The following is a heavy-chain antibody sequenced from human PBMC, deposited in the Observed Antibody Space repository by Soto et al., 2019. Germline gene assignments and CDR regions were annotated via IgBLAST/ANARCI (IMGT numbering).Heavy chain of an antibody. J-gene: IGHJ4*02. Sequence: EVQLLESGGGVIQPGGSLRLSCAASGFTFGIYAISWVRQAPGKGLEWVSTITGNGGTSYADFVRGRFTISRDNSKNTLYLQMNSLRAEDTAVYYCAKDAPGSGWLSDYWGQGTLVTVSS. D-gene: IGHD3-22*01. CDR3: AKDAPGSGWLSDY. CDR1: GFTFGIYA. V-gene: IGHV3-23*01. CDR2: ITGNGGT.